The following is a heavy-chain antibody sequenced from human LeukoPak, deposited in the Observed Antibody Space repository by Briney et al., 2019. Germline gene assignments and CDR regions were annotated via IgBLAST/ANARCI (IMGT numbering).Heavy chain of an antibody. CDR2: MNPNSGNT. D-gene: IGHD3-22*01. J-gene: IGHJ4*02. CDR3: ATVLIYYYDSSGYFY. CDR1: GYTFASYD. Sequence: ASVKVSCKVSGYTFASYDINWVRQAAGQGLEWMGWMNPNSGNTGYAQKFQGRVTMTRNTSISTAYMELSSLRPEDTAVYYCATVLIYYYDSSGYFYWGQGTLVTVSS. V-gene: IGHV1-8*01.